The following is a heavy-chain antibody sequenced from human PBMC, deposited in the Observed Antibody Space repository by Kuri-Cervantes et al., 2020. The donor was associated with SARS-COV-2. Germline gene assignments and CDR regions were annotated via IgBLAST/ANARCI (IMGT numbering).Heavy chain of an antibody. J-gene: IGHJ4*02. CDR3: ARDDLHSSSWDFDY. Sequence: ASVKVSCKASGYTFTGYYMRWVRQAPGRGLEWMGWINPNSGGTNYAQKFQGRVTMTRDTSISTAYMELSRLRSDDTAVYYCARDDLHSSSWDFDYWGQGTLVTVSS. CDR1: GYTFTGYY. D-gene: IGHD6-13*01. V-gene: IGHV1-2*02. CDR2: INPNSGGT.